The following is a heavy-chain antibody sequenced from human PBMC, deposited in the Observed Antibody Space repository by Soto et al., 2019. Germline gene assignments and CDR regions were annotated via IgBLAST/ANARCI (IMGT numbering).Heavy chain of an antibody. CDR1: GFTFSSYG. CDR2: IWYDGSNK. V-gene: IGHV3-33*01. Sequence: WGSLRLSCAASGFTFSSYGMHWVRQAPGKGLEWVAVIWYDGSNKYYADSVKGRFTISRDNSKNTLYLQMNSLRAEDTAVYYCARDPGNPIAVAVYFDYWGQGTLVTVSS. CDR3: ARDPGNPIAVAVYFDY. D-gene: IGHD6-19*01. J-gene: IGHJ4*02.